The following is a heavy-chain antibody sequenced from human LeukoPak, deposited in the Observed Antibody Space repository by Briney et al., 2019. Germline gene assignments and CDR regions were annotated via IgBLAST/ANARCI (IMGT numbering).Heavy chain of an antibody. CDR1: GYTFTGYY. J-gene: IGHJ4*02. V-gene: IGHV1-2*06. CDR2: INPNTGGT. D-gene: IGHD1-26*01. CDR3: AKIVGASNGCFDF. Sequence: GASVKVSCKASGYTFTGYYIHWVRQAPGQGLEWMGRINPNTGGTNYAQKFQGRVTMTRDTSTTTVYMELSSLRSDDTAVYYCAKIVGASNGCFDFWGQGTLVTVSS.